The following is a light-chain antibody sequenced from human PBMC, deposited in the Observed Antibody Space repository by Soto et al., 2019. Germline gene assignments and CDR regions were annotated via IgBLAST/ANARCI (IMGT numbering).Light chain of an antibody. CDR3: QHYGDSPPTWT. V-gene: IGKV3-20*01. CDR1: QSVSSSN. J-gene: IGKJ1*01. CDR2: DAS. Sequence: EIVLTQSPGTLSLSPGERATLSCRASQSVSSSNLAWYQQKPGQAPRLLMYDASRRATGIPDRFGGSGSGTDFTLTISRLEPEDFAVYHCQHYGDSPPTWTFGQGTKVEIK.